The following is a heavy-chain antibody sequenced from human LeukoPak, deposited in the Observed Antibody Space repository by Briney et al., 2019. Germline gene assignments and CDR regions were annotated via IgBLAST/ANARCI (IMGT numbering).Heavy chain of an antibody. D-gene: IGHD2-15*01. CDR1: GFTVNY. Sequence: GGSLRLSCAASGFTVNYMTWVRQAPGKGLEWLSVIYADSSTYYPDSVKGRFTVSRDNSKKTLYLQMNSLRAEDTAVYYCAGRYCGGGTCSSAFDIWGQGTMVTVSS. CDR3: AGRYCGGGTCSSAFDI. J-gene: IGHJ3*02. V-gene: IGHV3-53*01. CDR2: IYADSST.